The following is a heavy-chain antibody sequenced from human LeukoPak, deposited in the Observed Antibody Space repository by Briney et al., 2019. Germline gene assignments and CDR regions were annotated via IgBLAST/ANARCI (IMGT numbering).Heavy chain of an antibody. V-gene: IGHV3-23*01. Sequence: GGSLRLSCAASGFTFSSYAMYWVRQAPEKGLEWVSGISGSGGSTYYADSVKGRFTISRDNSKNTLYLQMNSLRAEDTAVYYCAKDRGYRSSSASVFDYWGQGTLVTVSS. CDR2: ISGSGGST. CDR1: GFTFSSYA. D-gene: IGHD6-6*01. J-gene: IGHJ4*02. CDR3: AKDRGYRSSSASVFDY.